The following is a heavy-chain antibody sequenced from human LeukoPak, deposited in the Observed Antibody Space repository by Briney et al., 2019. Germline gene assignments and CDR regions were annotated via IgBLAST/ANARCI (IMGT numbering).Heavy chain of an antibody. J-gene: IGHJ2*01. CDR3: ARDTDPYSSSWDLSWNSVQYRRYFDL. CDR1: GGSISSSSYY. Sequence: PSETLSLTCTVSGGSISSSSYYWGWIRQPPGKGLEWFGSIYYSGSTYYNPSLKSRVTISIDTSKNQFSLQLNSVTPEDTAVYYCARDTDPYSSSWDLSWNSVQYRRYFDLWGRGTLVTVSS. CDR2: IYYSGST. D-gene: IGHD6-13*01. V-gene: IGHV4-39*02.